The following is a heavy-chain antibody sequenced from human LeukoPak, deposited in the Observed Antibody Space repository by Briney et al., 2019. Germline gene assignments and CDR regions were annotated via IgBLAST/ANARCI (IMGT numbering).Heavy chain of an antibody. D-gene: IGHD3-9*01. J-gene: IGHJ4*02. CDR1: GYSISSGYY. CDR2: IYHSGST. Sequence: SETLSLTCTVSGYSISSGYYWGWIRQPPGKGLEWIGSIYHSGSTYYNPSLKSRVTISVDTSKNQFSLKLSSVTAADTAVYYCARDSYDILTGYTYFDYWGQGTLVTVSS. V-gene: IGHV4-38-2*02. CDR3: ARDSYDILTGYTYFDY.